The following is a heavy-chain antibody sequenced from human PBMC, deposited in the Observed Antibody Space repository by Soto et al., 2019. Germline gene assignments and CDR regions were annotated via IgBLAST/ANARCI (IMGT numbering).Heavy chain of an antibody. J-gene: IGHJ6*03. Sequence: PGGSLRLSCTASGFTFGDYAMSWFRQAPGKGLEWVGFIRSKVYSGTTQYAASVKGRFTMSRDDSKSIAYLQMNSLKTEDTAVYYCTRNRKLTTFGLYYMDAWGKGTTVTVSS. V-gene: IGHV3-49*03. D-gene: IGHD3-3*01. CDR1: GFTFGDYA. CDR3: TRNRKLTTFGLYYMDA. CDR2: IRSKVYSGTT.